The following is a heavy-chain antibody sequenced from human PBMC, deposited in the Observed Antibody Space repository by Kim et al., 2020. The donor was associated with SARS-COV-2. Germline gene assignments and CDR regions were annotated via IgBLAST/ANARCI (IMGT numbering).Heavy chain of an antibody. CDR2: ISYDGNNR. V-gene: IGHV3-33*05. CDR1: GFTFNRYG. J-gene: IGHJ4*02. CDR3: ARDGTTDWYPRGYFDS. D-gene: IGHD3-9*01. Sequence: GGSLRLSCAASGFTFNRYGMHWVRQAPGKGLEWVAVISYDGNNRNYADSVKGRFTISRDNSKNTLTLQVNSLRADDTAVYYCARDGTTDWYPRGYFDSWGQGTLLTVSS.